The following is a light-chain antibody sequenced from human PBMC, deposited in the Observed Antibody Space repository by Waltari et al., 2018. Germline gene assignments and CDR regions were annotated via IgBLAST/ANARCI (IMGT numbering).Light chain of an antibody. V-gene: IGLV1-40*01. CDR2: TNS. CDR1: SSNRGAGYD. CDR3: QSYDNSLSGI. Sequence: QSVLTQPPSVSGAPGQRVTISCPGSSSNRGAGYDEHWYQQLPGTAPKLLIYTNSNRPAVLPDRFSGSQSGTSAPLATTRLQAEDEADYCCQSYDNSLSGIFGGGTKLTVL. J-gene: IGLJ2*01.